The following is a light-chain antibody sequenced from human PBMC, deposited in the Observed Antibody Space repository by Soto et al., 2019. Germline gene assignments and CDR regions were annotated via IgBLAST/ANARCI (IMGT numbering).Light chain of an antibody. Sequence: DIQMTQSPSTLSASVGDRVTIACRASQSISSWLAWYQQKPGKAPKLLIYDASSLESGVPSRFSGSVSGTEFTLTISSLQSEDFAVYYCQQYNEWPPFTFGQGTRLEIK. CDR1: QSISSW. J-gene: IGKJ5*01. V-gene: IGKV1-5*01. CDR2: DAS. CDR3: QQYNEWPPFT.